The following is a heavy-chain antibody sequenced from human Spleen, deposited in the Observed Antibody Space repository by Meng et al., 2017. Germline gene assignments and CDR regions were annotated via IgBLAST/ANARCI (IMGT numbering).Heavy chain of an antibody. D-gene: IGHD3-22*01. CDR3: ARDRYYASRCYPPA. CDR1: SASVRSGRYY. V-gene: IGHV4-61*01. Sequence: QGQLQEAGPGTVCASGILSLALPMSSASVRSGRYYWVSLRPTAGKGLAWIGCIYSSGGTNYNPSLKSRFTKSVDTSKNQFSLQLSSVTAARTAVYYCARDRYYASRCYPPAWGQGTLVTVSS. J-gene: IGHJ5*02. CDR2: IYSSGGT.